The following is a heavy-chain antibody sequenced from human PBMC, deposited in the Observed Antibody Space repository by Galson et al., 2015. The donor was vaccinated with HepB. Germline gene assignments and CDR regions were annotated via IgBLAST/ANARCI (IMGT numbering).Heavy chain of an antibody. Sequence: SVKVSCKASGYTFTSYYMHWVRQAPGQGLEWMGIINPSGGSTSYAQKFQGRVTMTRDTSTSTVYMELSSLRSEDTAVYYCARDPLTGIFSYYGMDVWGQGATVTVSS. V-gene: IGHV1-46*01. CDR2: INPSGGST. CDR3: ARDPLTGIFSYYGMDV. J-gene: IGHJ6*02. CDR1: GYTFTSYY. D-gene: IGHD1-20*01.